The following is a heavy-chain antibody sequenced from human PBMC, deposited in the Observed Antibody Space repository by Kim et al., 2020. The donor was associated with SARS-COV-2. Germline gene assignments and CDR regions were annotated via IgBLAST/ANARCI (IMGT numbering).Heavy chain of an antibody. CDR1: GFTFDDYG. CDR3: ARRGTIFGVVTMNYYYYYMDV. Sequence: GGSLRLSCAASGFTFDDYGMSWVRQAPGKGLEWVSGINWNGGSTGYADSVKGRFTISRDNAKNSLYLQMNSLRAEDTALYYCARRGTIFGVVTMNYYYYYMDVWGKGTTVTVSS. CDR2: INWNGGST. J-gene: IGHJ6*03. V-gene: IGHV3-20*04. D-gene: IGHD3-3*01.